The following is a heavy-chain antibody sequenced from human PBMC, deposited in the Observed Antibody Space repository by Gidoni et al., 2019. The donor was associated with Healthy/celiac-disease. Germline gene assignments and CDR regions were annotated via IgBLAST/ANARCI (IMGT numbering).Heavy chain of an antibody. J-gene: IGHJ2*01. CDR3: ARAPYGDYLVLHWYFDL. V-gene: IGHV4-30-4*01. CDR1: GGSISSGDYY. CDR2: IYYSGST. Sequence: QVQLQESGPGLVKPSQTLSLTCTVSGGSISSGDYYWSWIRQPPGKGLEWIGYIYYSGSTYYNPSLKSRVTISVDTSKNQFSLKLSSVTAADTAVYYCARAPYGDYLVLHWYFDLWGRGTLVTVSS. D-gene: IGHD4-17*01.